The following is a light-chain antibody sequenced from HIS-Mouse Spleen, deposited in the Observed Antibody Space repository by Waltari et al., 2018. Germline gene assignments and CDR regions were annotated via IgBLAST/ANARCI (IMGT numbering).Light chain of an antibody. V-gene: IGLV2-11*01. CDR1: SSDFGGYTY. CDR3: CSYAGSYTVV. J-gene: IGLJ2*01. Sequence: QSALTQPRSVSGSPGQSVTISCTGTSSDFGGYTYVSWYQQHPGKAPKLMIYDVSKRPSGVPDRFSGSKSGNTASLTISGLQAEDEADYYCCSYAGSYTVVFGGGTKLTVL. CDR2: DVS.